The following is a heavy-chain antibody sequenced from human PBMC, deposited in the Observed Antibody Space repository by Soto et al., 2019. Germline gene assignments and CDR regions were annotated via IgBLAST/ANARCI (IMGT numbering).Heavy chain of an antibody. CDR1: GFTFSSYG. J-gene: IGHJ4*02. D-gene: IGHD3-22*01. Sequence: GGSLRLSCAASGFTFSSYGMHWVRQAPGKGLEWVAVISYDGSNKYYADSVKGRFTISRDNSKNTLYLQMNSLRAEDTAVYYCAKTYYFDSSGYYAAYWGKGTLVTVSS. CDR3: AKTYYFDSSGYYAAY. V-gene: IGHV3-30*18. CDR2: ISYDGSNK.